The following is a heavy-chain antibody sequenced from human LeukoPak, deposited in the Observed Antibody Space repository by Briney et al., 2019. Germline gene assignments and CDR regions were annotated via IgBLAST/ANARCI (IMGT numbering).Heavy chain of an antibody. CDR3: AGTTMIVVVSDAFDI. V-gene: IGHV4-59*08. J-gene: IGHJ3*02. CDR1: GGSISSYY. D-gene: IGHD3-22*01. CDR2: IYYSGST. Sequence: SETLSLTCTVSGGSISSYYWSWNRQPPGKGLEWIGYIYYSGSTNYNPSLKSRVTISVDTSKNQFSLKLSSVTAADTAVYYCAGTTMIVVVSDAFDIWGQGTMVTVSS.